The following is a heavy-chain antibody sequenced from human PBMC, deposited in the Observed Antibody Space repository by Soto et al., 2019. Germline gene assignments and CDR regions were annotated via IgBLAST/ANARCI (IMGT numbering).Heavy chain of an antibody. CDR2: IYSGGST. Sequence: GGSLRLSCAASGFTVSSNYMSWVRQAPGKGLERVSVIYSGGSTYYADSVKGRFTISRDNSKNTIYLQMNSLRAEDTAVYYCARESATYYFDYWGQGTLVTVSS. CDR3: ARESATYYFDY. J-gene: IGHJ4*02. V-gene: IGHV3-53*01. CDR1: GFTVSSNY.